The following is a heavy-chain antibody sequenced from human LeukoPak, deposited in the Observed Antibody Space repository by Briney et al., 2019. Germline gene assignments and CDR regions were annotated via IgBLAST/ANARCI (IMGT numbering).Heavy chain of an antibody. CDR1: GFTFDDYA. J-gene: IGHJ6*03. D-gene: IGHD4-17*01. CDR2: ISGDGGST. V-gene: IGHV3-43*02. CDR3: AKDFTVTTLYYYYYHMDV. Sequence: GGSLRLSCAASGFTFDDYAMHWVRQAPGKGLEWVSLISGDGGSTYYADSVKGRFTISRDNSKNSLYLQMNSLRTEDTALYYCAKDFTVTTLYYYYYHMDVWGKGTTVTVSS.